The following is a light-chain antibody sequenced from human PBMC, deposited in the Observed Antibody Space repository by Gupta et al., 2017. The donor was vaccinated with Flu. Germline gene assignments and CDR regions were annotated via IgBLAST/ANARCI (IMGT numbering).Light chain of an antibody. Sequence: DIVMTQTPLSLSVTPGQPASISCKSSRSLLHTDGKTYLYWYLKKPGQPPQLLLSEVSNRFSGVPDRITGSGSGTDFTLKISRVEPEDVGIYFCMHSVELPYTFGQGTKVEI. J-gene: IGKJ2*01. V-gene: IGKV2D-29*01. CDR1: RSLLHTDGKTY. CDR2: EVS. CDR3: MHSVELPYT.